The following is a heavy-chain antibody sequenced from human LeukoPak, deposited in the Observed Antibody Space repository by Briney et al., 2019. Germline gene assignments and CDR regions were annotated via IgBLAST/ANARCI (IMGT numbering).Heavy chain of an antibody. J-gene: IGHJ4*02. CDR3: AREGSTLGSYGSGSHYNFDY. CDR1: GFTFSTHE. Sequence: GGSLRLSCAASGFTFSTHEMHWVRQAPGKGLEWLSYISTSGTTIYYADSVEGRSTTSRDNARNSLYLQMNSLRAEDTAVYYCAREGSTLGSYGSGSHYNFDYWGQGTLVTVSA. CDR2: ISTSGTTI. V-gene: IGHV3-48*03. D-gene: IGHD3-10*01.